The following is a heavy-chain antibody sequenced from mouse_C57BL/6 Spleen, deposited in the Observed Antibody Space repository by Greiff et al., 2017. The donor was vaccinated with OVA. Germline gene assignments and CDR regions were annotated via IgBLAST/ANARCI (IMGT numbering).Heavy chain of an antibody. J-gene: IGHJ2*01. V-gene: IGHV1-5*01. D-gene: IGHD4-1*01. CDR1: GYTFTSYW. CDR3: TREANWEGYFDY. CDR2: IYPGNSDT. Sequence: VQLQQSGTVLARPGASVKMSCKTSGYTFTSYWMHWVKQRPGQGLEWIGAIYPGNSDTSYNQKFKGKAKLTAVTSASTAYMELSSLTNEDSAVYYCTREANWEGYFDYWGQGTTLTVSS.